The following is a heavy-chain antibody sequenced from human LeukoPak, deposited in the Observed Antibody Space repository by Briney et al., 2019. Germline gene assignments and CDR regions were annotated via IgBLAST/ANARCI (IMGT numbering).Heavy chain of an antibody. D-gene: IGHD3-3*01. CDR3: ARATSYDFWYFDY. CDR1: GFPFSSYA. Sequence: GRFLRLSCAASGFPFSSYAMHWVRQAPGKGLGWVAVISYDGSSKYYADSVKGRFTISRDNSKNTLYLQMDSLRAEDTAVYYCARATSYDFWYFDYWGQGTLVTVSS. V-gene: IGHV3-30-3*01. CDR2: ISYDGSSK. J-gene: IGHJ4*02.